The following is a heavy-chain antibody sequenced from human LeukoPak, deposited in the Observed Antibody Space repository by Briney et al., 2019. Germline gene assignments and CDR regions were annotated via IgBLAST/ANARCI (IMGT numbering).Heavy chain of an antibody. CDR3: ARVTDIVGVVDY. J-gene: IGHJ4*02. CDR2: INPNNGGT. Sequence: ASVKVSCKSSGYTFNGYYMHWVRQAPGQGLEWMGWINPNNGGTKYAQNFQGRVTMTRDTSISTAYMELDRLRFDDTAVYYCARVTDIVGVVDYWGQGTLVTVSS. CDR1: GYTFNGYY. D-gene: IGHD1-26*01. V-gene: IGHV1-2*02.